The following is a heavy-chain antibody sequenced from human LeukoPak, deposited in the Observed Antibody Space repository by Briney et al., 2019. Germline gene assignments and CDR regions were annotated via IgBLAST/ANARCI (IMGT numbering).Heavy chain of an antibody. V-gene: IGHV1-24*01. CDR1: GYTLTELS. Sequence: GASVKVSCKVSGYTLTELSMHWVRQAPGKGLEWMGVFDPEDGETIYAQKFQGRVTMTEDTSTDTAYMELSSLRSEDTAVYYCATDKWWELQEDGPYFDYWGQGTLVTVSS. CDR2: FDPEDGET. D-gene: IGHD1-26*01. J-gene: IGHJ4*02. CDR3: ATDKWWELQEDGPYFDY.